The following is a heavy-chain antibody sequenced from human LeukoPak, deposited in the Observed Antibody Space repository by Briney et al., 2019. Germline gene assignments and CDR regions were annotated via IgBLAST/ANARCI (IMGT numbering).Heavy chain of an antibody. J-gene: IGHJ4*02. Sequence: QSGGSLRLSCAASGFTFSDSAMHWVRPASGKGLEWVGRIRSKANSYATAYAASVEGRFIISRDDSKNTVYLQMNSLKTDDTAVYYCANRGDQHYWGQGTLVTVSS. D-gene: IGHD3-10*01. CDR3: ANRGDQHY. V-gene: IGHV3-73*01. CDR2: IRSKANSYAT. CDR1: GFTFSDSA.